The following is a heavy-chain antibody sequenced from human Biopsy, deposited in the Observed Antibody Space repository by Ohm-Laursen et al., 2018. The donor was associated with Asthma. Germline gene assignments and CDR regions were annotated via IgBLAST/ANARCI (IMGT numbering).Heavy chain of an antibody. CDR2: TWYDGRKK. D-gene: IGHD6-6*01. CDR3: ARKIAARGGMGV. CDR1: GITFSTYG. Sequence: SLRLSCAAPGITFSTYGMHWVRQAPGKGLEWVSFTWYDGRKKTYADSVKGRFTSSRDNSKNTLYLQMNSLRAEDTAVYYCARKIAARGGMGVWGQGTTVTVSS. J-gene: IGHJ6*02. V-gene: IGHV3-33*01.